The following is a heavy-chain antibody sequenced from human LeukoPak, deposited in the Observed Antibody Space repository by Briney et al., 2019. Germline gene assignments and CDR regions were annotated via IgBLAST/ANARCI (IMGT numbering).Heavy chain of an antibody. CDR2: ISSSGSTI. Sequence: PGGSLRLSCAASGFTFSSYEMNWVRQAPGKGLEWVSYISSSGSTIYYADSVKGRFTISRDNARNSLYLQMNSLRAEDTAVYYCAMLGAPVAMPRPLLLFDYWGQGTLVTVSS. J-gene: IGHJ4*02. CDR3: AMLGAPVAMPRPLLLFDY. D-gene: IGHD2-2*01. V-gene: IGHV3-48*03. CDR1: GFTFSSYE.